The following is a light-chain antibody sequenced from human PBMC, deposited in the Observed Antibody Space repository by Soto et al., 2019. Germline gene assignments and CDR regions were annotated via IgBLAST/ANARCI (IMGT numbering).Light chain of an antibody. Sequence: DIQMTQSPSTLSASVGDRVTITCRASQSISSWLAWYQQKPGKAPKLLIYKASSLESGVPSRFSGSGSGTEFSLTSSSLQPDDFATYSCQHYNTYSGTFGPGTKVDIK. J-gene: IGKJ3*01. CDR2: KAS. CDR1: QSISSW. V-gene: IGKV1-5*03. CDR3: QHYNTYSGT.